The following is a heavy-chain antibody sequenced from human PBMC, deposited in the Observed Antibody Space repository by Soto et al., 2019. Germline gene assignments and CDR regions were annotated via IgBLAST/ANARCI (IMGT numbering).Heavy chain of an antibody. CDR1: GFSLSTSGVG. Sequence: QITLKESGPTLVKPTQTLTLACTFSGFSLSTSGVGVGWIRQPPGKALEWLALIYWDDDKRYSPSLKSRLTITKDTSKTPVVLTMTNMDPVDTATYYGAHKGAGYRGFKYWGQGTLVTVSS. V-gene: IGHV2-5*02. D-gene: IGHD5-12*01. CDR2: IYWDDDK. CDR3: AHKGAGYRGFKY. J-gene: IGHJ4*02.